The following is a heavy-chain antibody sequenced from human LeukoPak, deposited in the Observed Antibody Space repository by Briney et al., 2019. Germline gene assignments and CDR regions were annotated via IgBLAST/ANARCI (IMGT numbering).Heavy chain of an antibody. Sequence: GESLKISCKGSGYSFTSYWIGWVRQMPGKGLEWMGIIYPGDSDTRYSPSFQGQVTISADKSISTAYLQWSSLKASDTAMYYCARQDPYCSSTSCLADFDYWGQGTLVTVSS. CDR3: ARQDPYCSSTSCLADFDY. V-gene: IGHV5-51*01. J-gene: IGHJ4*02. CDR2: IYPGDSDT. CDR1: GYSFTSYW. D-gene: IGHD2-2*01.